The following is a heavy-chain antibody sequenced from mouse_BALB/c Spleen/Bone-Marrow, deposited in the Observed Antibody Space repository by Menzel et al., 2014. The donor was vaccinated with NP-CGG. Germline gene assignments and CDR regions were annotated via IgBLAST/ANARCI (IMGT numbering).Heavy chain of an antibody. V-gene: IGHV1S81*02. CDR2: INPSNGGT. CDR1: GYTFTSYY. CDR3: ARHHRYAYFFDY. Sequence: QLQQSGAELVKLGASEKLSCKASGYTFTSYYMYWVKQRPGQGLEWIGEINPSNGGTNFNEKFKGKATLTVDTSSSTAYVHLSSLTSEDSSVYYCARHHRYAYFFDYWGQGTPLAVSS. D-gene: IGHD2-14*01. J-gene: IGHJ2*01.